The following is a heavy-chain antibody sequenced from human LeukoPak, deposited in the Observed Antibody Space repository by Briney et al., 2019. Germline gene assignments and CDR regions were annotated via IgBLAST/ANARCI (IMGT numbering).Heavy chain of an antibody. CDR1: GYTFTSYD. V-gene: IGHV1-8*03. CDR3: ARDQGSLTRSWYTGY. D-gene: IGHD6-13*01. CDR2: MNPNSGNT. Sequence: ASVKVSCKASGYTFTSYDINWVRHATGQGLEWMGWMNPNSGNTGYAQKFQGRVAITRNTSITTAYMDLSSLTPDDTAVYFCARDQGSLTRSWYTGYWGQGTQVTVSS. J-gene: IGHJ4*02.